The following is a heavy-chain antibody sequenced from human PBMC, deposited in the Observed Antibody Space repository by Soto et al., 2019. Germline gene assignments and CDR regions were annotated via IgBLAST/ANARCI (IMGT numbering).Heavy chain of an antibody. V-gene: IGHV3-23*01. J-gene: IGHJ6*03. CDR2: ISGSGGST. Sequence: GGSLRLSCAASGFTFSSYAMSWVRQAPGKGLEWVSAISGSGGSTYYADSVKGRFTISRDNSKNTLYLQMNSLRAEDTAVYYCAKGPGKDIVVVPAATYYMDVWGQGTTVTVAS. CDR3: AKGPGKDIVVVPAATYYMDV. CDR1: GFTFSSYA. D-gene: IGHD2-2*01.